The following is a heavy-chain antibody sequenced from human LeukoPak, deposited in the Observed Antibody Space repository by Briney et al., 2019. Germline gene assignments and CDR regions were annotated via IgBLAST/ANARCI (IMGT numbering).Heavy chain of an antibody. CDR1: GLTFSTFA. J-gene: IGHJ4*02. CDR3: AKDKGTLYFDY. D-gene: IGHD1-1*01. V-gene: IGHV3-23*01. CDR2: ISGSGGGT. Sequence: GGSLRLSCAASGLTFSTFAMGWVRQAPGKGLEWVSTISGSGGGTYYADSVKGRFSISRDDSKDTLYLEMDSLRAEDTAIYYCAKDKGTLYFDYWGQGALVTVSS.